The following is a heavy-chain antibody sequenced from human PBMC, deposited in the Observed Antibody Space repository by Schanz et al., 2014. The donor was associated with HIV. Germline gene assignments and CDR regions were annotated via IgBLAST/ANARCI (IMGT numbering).Heavy chain of an antibody. Sequence: VQLVESGGGSVQPGRSLRLSCEASGFTFDDCAMHWVRQVPEKGLEWVSGISWSGRNRGYADSVRGRFTISRDNSKNTLYVQMNSLRAEDTAVYYCARVATWDYYGMDVWGQGTTVTVSS. CDR1: GFTFDDCA. V-gene: IGHV3-9*01. CDR3: ARVATWDYYGMDV. CDR2: ISWSGRNR. J-gene: IGHJ6*02.